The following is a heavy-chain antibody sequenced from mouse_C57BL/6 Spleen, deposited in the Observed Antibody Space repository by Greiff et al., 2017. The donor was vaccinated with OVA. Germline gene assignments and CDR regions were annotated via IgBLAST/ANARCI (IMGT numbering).Heavy chain of an antibody. J-gene: IGHJ3*01. CDR3: ARSGDYDAAWFAY. CDR1: GYTFTSYT. D-gene: IGHD2-4*01. CDR2: INPSSGYT. V-gene: IGHV1-4*01. Sequence: QVQLKESGAELARPGASVKMSCKASGYTFTSYTMHWVKQRPGQGLEWIGYINPSSGYTKYNQKFKDKATLTADKSSSTAYMQLSSLTSEDSAVYYCARSGDYDAAWFAYWGQGTLVTVSA.